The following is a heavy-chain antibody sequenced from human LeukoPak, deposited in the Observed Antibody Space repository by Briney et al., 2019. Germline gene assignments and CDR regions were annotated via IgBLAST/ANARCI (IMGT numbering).Heavy chain of an antibody. Sequence: GGSLRLSCAASGFTFSSYSMNWVRQAPGKGLEWVSSISSGSSYIYYADSVKGRFTISRDNAKNSLYLQMNSLRAEDTAVYYCARSGDSLYYYYYYMDVWGKGTTVTISS. J-gene: IGHJ6*03. D-gene: IGHD2-21*02. CDR3: ARSGDSLYYYYYYMDV. V-gene: IGHV3-21*01. CDR1: GFTFSSYS. CDR2: ISSGSSYI.